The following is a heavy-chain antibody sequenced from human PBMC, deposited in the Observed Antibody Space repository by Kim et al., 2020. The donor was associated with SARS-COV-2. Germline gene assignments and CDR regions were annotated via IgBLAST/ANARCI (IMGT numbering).Heavy chain of an antibody. Sequence: SVKVSCKASGGTFSSYAISWVRQAPGQGLEWMGGIIPIFGTANYAQKFQGRVTITADESTSTAYMELSSLRSEDTAVYYCARLWFGEFSRTYYFDYWGQGTLVTVSS. V-gene: IGHV1-69*13. CDR2: IIPIFGTA. CDR1: GGTFSSYA. D-gene: IGHD3-10*01. J-gene: IGHJ4*02. CDR3: ARLWFGEFSRTYYFDY.